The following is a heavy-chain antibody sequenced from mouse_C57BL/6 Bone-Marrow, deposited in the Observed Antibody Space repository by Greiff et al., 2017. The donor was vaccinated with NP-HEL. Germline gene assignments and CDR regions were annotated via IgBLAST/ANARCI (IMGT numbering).Heavy chain of an antibody. J-gene: IGHJ3*01. CDR3: TTWLPLRIY. Sequence: VQLQQSGAELVRPGASVKLSCTASGFTITDYYMHWVKQRPEQGLEWIGRIDPEDGDTVYAPKFPGKATLTADPFSNTAYLQLSSLTSEDTAVYYCTTWLPLRIYWGQGTLVTVAA. D-gene: IGHD2-2*01. CDR1: GFTITDYY. CDR2: IDPEDGDT. V-gene: IGHV14-1*01.